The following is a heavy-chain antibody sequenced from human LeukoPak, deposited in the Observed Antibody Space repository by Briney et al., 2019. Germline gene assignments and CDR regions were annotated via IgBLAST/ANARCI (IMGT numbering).Heavy chain of an antibody. Sequence: ASVKVSCKASAYIFTGYYIHWVRQAPGQGLEWMGWINTNTGNPTYAQGFTGRFVFSLDTSVSTAYLQICSLKAEDTAVYYCARERMRCSSTSCYLDYWGQGTLDTVSS. V-gene: IGHV7-4-1*01. CDR1: AYIFTGYY. CDR2: INTNTGNP. D-gene: IGHD2-2*01. CDR3: ARERMRCSSTSCYLDY. J-gene: IGHJ4*02.